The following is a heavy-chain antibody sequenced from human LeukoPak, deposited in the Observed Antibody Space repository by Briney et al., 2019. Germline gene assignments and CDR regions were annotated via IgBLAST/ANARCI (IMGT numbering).Heavy chain of an antibody. Sequence: AGGSLRLSCAASGFIFSTNWMSWFRQAPGKGLEWVANINQDGSEKYYVDSVKGRLTISRDNAKNSLYLQMNSLRAEDTAVYYCARIGLYYSSRYYFDFWGQGTLVTVSS. CDR1: GFIFSTNW. J-gene: IGHJ4*02. V-gene: IGHV3-7*01. D-gene: IGHD3-10*01. CDR2: INQDGSEK. CDR3: ARIGLYYSSRYYFDF.